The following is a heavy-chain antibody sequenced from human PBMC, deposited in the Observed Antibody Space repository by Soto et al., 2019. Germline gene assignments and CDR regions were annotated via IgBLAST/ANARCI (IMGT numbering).Heavy chain of an antibody. Sequence: EVQLVESGGGLVKPGGSLRLSCAASGFTFSSYSMNWVRQAPGKGLEWVSSISSSSSYIYYADSVKGRFTICRDNAKNSLYLQMNSLRAEDTAVYYCARHQDYGAGNIDPWGQGTLVTVSS. CDR3: ARHQDYGAGNIDP. CDR2: ISSSSSYI. CDR1: GFTFSSYS. J-gene: IGHJ5*02. D-gene: IGHD4-17*01. V-gene: IGHV3-21*01.